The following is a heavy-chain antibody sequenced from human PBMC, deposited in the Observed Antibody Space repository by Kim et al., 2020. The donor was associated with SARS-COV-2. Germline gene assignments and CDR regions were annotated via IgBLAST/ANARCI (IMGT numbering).Heavy chain of an antibody. Sequence: YYAEDVESRSTISRDNTRNTLYLQMNKPRPDDTALYYCAKDQGGYGILTGHDYWGQRTLVTVSS. V-gene: IGHV3-30*02. J-gene: IGHJ4*02. CDR3: AKDQGGYGILTGHDY. D-gene: IGHD3-9*01.